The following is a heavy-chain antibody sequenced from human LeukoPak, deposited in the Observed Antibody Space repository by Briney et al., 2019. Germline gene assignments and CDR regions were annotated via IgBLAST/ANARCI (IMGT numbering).Heavy chain of an antibody. D-gene: IGHD3-22*01. V-gene: IGHV3-74*01. CDR2: INSDGINT. CDR1: GFTFSNYW. CDR3: ARDLGQYYDTSDNWFDP. Sequence: GGSPRLSCAASGFTFSNYWMHWVRQAPGKGLVWVSRINSDGINTSYADSVKGRFTISRDNAKNTLNLQMNSLRAEDTAVYYCARDLGQYYDTSDNWFDPWGQGTLVTVSS. J-gene: IGHJ5*02.